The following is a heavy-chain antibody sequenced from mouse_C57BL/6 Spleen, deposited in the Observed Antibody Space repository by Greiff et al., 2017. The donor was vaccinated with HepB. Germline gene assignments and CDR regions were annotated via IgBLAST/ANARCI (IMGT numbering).Heavy chain of an antibody. CDR3: ARSTITTVVSGYFDV. CDR1: GYAFSSSW. Sequence: VQLQQSGPELVKPGASVKISCKASGYAFSSSWMNWVKQRPGKGLEWIGRIYPGDGDTNYNGKFKGKATLTADKSSSTAYMQLSSLTSEDSAVYFCARSTITTVVSGYFDVWGTGTTVTVSS. J-gene: IGHJ1*03. CDR2: IYPGDGDT. D-gene: IGHD1-1*01. V-gene: IGHV1-82*01.